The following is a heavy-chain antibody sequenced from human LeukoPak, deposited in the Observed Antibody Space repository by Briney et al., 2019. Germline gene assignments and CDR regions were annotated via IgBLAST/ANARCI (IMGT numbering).Heavy chain of an antibody. CDR3: ARGSDGSSWLDY. J-gene: IGHJ4*02. D-gene: IGHD6-13*01. V-gene: IGHV3-48*04. CDR1: GFTFSSYS. Sequence: GGSLRLSCTASGFTFSSYSMNWVRQAPGKGLEWVSYISSSGSTIYYADSVKGRFTISRDNAKNSLYLQMNSLRAEDTAVYYCARGSDGSSWLDYWGQGTLVTVSS. CDR2: ISSSGSTI.